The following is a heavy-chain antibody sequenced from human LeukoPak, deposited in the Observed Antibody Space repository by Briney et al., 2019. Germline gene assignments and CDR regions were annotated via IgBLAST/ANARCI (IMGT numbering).Heavy chain of an antibody. CDR1: GGSISSVSHY. D-gene: IGHD4-17*01. V-gene: IGHV4-61*02. CDR2: IHKSGST. Sequence: SETLSLTCTVSGGSISSVSHYWSWIRQPDGKGLEWIGRIHKSGSTNYNPSLKSRVTISVDTSKNQFSLRLSSVTAADTAAYYCARDYGDYGVDYWGQGTLVTVSS. J-gene: IGHJ4*02. CDR3: ARDYGDYGVDY.